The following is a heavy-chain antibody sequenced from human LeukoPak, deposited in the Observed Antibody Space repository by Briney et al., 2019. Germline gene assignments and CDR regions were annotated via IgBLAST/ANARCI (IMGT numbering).Heavy chain of an antibody. D-gene: IGHD1-26*01. CDR3: TREVRSAWASFDP. V-gene: IGHV4-39*02. Sequence: SETLSLTCAVSGGSISSNSYYWGWIRQPPGKGLEWIGSIYYSGSTYYNPPLKSRVTISVDTSKNQFSLKLTSVTAADTAVYYCTREVRSAWASFDPWGQGTLVIVSS. J-gene: IGHJ5*02. CDR2: IYYSGST. CDR1: GGSISSNSYY.